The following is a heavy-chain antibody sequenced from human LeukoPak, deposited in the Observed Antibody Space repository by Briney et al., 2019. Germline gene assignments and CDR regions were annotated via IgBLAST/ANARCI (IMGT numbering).Heavy chain of an antibody. CDR3: VRGSWFDP. J-gene: IGHJ5*02. CDR2: IGTSGSAI. V-gene: IGHV3-48*03. CDR1: GFTFTSHL. Sequence: GGSLRLSCAASGFTFTSHLMNWVRQAPGKGLEWVSWIGTSGSAIYYADSVKGRFTISRDNAKNSLYLQMNSLRAEDTAVYYCVRGSWFDPWGQGTLVTVSS.